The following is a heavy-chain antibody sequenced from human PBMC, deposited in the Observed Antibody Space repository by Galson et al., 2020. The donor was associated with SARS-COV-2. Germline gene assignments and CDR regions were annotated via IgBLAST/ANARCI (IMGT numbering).Heavy chain of an antibody. CDR3: VRRVAVIPNKCFDY. CDR1: GFTFKTYW. D-gene: IGHD2-15*01. J-gene: IGHJ4*02. V-gene: IGHV3-7*03. Sequence: GGSLRLSCAASGFTFKTYWMSWIRQAPGKGLEWVASIKEDGSQKGYVDSVKGRFTISRDNAKNSLYLQMNSLRAEDTAVYYCVRRVAVIPNKCFDYWGQGSLVTVSS. CDR2: IKEDGSQK.